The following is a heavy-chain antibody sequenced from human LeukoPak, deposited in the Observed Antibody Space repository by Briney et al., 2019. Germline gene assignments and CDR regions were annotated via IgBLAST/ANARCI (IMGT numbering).Heavy chain of an antibody. V-gene: IGHV3-7*01. CDR1: GFTFSSYW. Sequence: PGGSLRLSCAASGFTFSSYWMSWVRQAPGKGLEWVANIKQDGSEKYYVDSVKGRFTISRDNAKNSLYLQMNSLRAEDTAVYYCARESLRYFDWLLSQGYFDYWGQGTLVTVSS. J-gene: IGHJ4*02. CDR2: IKQDGSEK. CDR3: ARESLRYFDWLLSQGYFDY. D-gene: IGHD3-9*01.